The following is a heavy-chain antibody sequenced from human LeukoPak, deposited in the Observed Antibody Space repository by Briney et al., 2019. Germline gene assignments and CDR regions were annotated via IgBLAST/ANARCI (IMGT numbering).Heavy chain of an antibody. Sequence: ASVKVSWKASGGTFSSYAISWVRQAPGQGLEWMGGIIPIFGTANYAQKFQGRVTITADKSTSTAYMELSSLRSEDTAVYYCARRSYYGSGSPRIFDYWGQGTLVTVSS. CDR3: ARRSYYGSGSPRIFDY. J-gene: IGHJ4*02. CDR1: GGTFSSYA. CDR2: IIPIFGTA. D-gene: IGHD3-10*01. V-gene: IGHV1-69*06.